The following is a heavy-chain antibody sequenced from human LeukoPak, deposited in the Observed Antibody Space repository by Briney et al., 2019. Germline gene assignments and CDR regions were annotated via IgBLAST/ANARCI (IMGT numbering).Heavy chain of an antibody. CDR2: ISYDGSNK. V-gene: IGHV3-30-3*01. Sequence: GGSLRLSCAASGFTFSNYAMHWVRQAPGKGLEWVAVISYDGSNKYYADSVKGRFTISRDNSKNTLYLQMNSLRAEDAAVYYCARDRGRPGWFDPWGQGTLVTVSS. CDR3: ARDRGRPGWFDP. CDR1: GFTFSNYA. D-gene: IGHD3-16*01. J-gene: IGHJ5*02.